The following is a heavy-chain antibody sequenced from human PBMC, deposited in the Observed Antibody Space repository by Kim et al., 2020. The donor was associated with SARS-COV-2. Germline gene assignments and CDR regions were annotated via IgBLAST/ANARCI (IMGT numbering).Heavy chain of an antibody. D-gene: IGHD4-17*01. V-gene: IGHV4-59*08. CDR3: ARGTTLRWPYYYYGMDV. J-gene: IGHJ6*02. CDR2: IYYSGST. Sequence: SETLSLTCTVSGGSISSYYWSWIRQPPGKGLEWIGYIYYSGSTNYNPSLKSRVTISVDTSKNQFSLKLSSVTAADTAVYYCARGTTLRWPYYYYGMDVWGQGTTVTVSS. CDR1: GGSISSYY.